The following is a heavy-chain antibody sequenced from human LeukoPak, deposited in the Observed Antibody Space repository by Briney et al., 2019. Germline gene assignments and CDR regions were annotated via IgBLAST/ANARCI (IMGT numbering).Heavy chain of an antibody. V-gene: IGHV1-2*02. Sequence: GASVKVSCKASGYTFTGYYMHWVRQAPGQGLEWMGWINPNSGGTNYAQKFQGRVTMTRDTSTSTAYMELSRLRSDDTAVYYCARPASEYYYGSGSYQYVFDPWGQGTLVTVSS. CDR3: ARPASEYYYGSGSYQYVFDP. CDR1: GYTFTGYY. CDR2: INPNSGGT. J-gene: IGHJ5*02. D-gene: IGHD3-10*01.